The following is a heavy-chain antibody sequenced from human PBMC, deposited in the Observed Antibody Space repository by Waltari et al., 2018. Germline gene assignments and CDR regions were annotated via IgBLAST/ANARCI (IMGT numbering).Heavy chain of an antibody. J-gene: IGHJ4*02. CDR3: ARRVGDVLTGWPEFFDY. CDR2: IFFNGTS. Sequence: QLQLQESGPGLVKPSETLSLACTVSGHYITNTNYHWAWIRQPPGKGLQWIATIFFNGTSYYNPSLKSRVLISVDTSKNQFSLRVTSVTVADTAVYFCARRVGDVLTGWPEFFDYWGQGNMVIVSP. CDR1: GHYITNTNYH. D-gene: IGHD3-9*01. V-gene: IGHV4-39*07.